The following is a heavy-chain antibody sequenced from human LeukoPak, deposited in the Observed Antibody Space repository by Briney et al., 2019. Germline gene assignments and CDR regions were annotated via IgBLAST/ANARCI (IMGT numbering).Heavy chain of an antibody. D-gene: IGHD3-10*01. CDR2: IYTSGTT. J-gene: IGHJ4*02. Sequence: SETLSLTCTVSGGSISSGSYYWSWIRQPAGKGLEWIGHIYTSGTTNYNPSLKSRVTMSIDTSKNQFSLKLSSITAADTAVYYCARDAKYYYGSRTYFFFEYWGQGTLLTVSS. CDR3: ARDAKYYYGSRTYFFFEY. CDR1: GGSISSGSYY. V-gene: IGHV4-61*09.